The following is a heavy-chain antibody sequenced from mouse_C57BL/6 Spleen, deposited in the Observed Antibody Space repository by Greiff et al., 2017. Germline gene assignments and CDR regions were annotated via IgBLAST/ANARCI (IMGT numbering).Heavy chain of an antibody. J-gene: IGHJ4*01. CDR1: GFTFSSYG. V-gene: IGHV5-6*02. CDR3: ARRGPYAMDY. CDR2: ISSGGSYT. Sequence: EVKLVESGGDLVKPGGSLKLSCAASGFTFSSYGMSWVRQTPDKRLEWVATISSGGSYTYYPDSVKGRFTISRDNAKNTLYLQMSSLKSEDTAMYYCARRGPYAMDYWGQGTSGTVSS.